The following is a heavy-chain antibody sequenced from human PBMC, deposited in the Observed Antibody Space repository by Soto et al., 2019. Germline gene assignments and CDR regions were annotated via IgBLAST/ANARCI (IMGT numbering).Heavy chain of an antibody. Sequence: ASVKVSCKASGYTFTSYGISWVRQAPGQGLEWMGWISAYNGNTNYAQKLQGRVTMTTDTSTSTAYMELRSLRSDDTAVYYCARSQELRFLEWLRKDHWFDPWGQGTLVTAPQ. CDR1: GYTFTSYG. CDR2: ISAYNGNT. CDR3: ARSQELRFLEWLRKDHWFDP. V-gene: IGHV1-18*01. J-gene: IGHJ5*02. D-gene: IGHD3-3*01.